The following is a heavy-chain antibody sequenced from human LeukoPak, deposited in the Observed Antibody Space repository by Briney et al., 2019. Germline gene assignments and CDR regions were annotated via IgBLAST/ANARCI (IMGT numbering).Heavy chain of an antibody. CDR1: GYIFTSYY. CDR2: INPSGGST. D-gene: IGHD3-22*01. CDR3: ARDRDYDSSGYPSYGMDV. J-gene: IGHJ6*02. Sequence: ASVKVSCKASGYIFTSYYMHWVRQAPGQGPEWMGIINPSGGSTSYAQKFQGRVTMTRDTSTSTVYMELSSLRSEDTAVYYCARDRDYDSSGYPSYGMDVWGQGTTVTVSS. V-gene: IGHV1-46*01.